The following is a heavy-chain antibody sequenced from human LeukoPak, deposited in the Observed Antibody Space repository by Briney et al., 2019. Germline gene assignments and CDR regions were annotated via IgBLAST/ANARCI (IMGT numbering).Heavy chain of an antibody. CDR1: GFSVSRNY. D-gene: IGHD4-17*01. V-gene: IGHV3-66*01. CDR3: ARDPGGDNAY. CDR2: IYSGGST. Sequence: GGPLRLSCAASGFSVSRNYMTWVRQAPGEGLEWVSLIYSGGSTSYADSVKGRFTISRDNSKNTLYLQMNSLRAEDTAVYYCARDPGGDNAYWGQGTLVTVSS. J-gene: IGHJ4*02.